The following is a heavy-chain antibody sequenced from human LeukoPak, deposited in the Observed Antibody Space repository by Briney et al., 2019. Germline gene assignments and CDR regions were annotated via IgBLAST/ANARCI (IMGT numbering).Heavy chain of an antibody. V-gene: IGHV3-48*03. CDR3: ARASEGGDYGDPPRC. J-gene: IGHJ4*02. CDR1: GFTFSSYE. Sequence: GGSLRLSCAASGFTFSSYEMNWVRQAPGKGLEWVSYISSSGSTIYYADSVKGRFTISRDNAKNSLYVQMNSLRAEDTAVYYCARASEGGDYGDPPRCWGEGTLVTVSS. D-gene: IGHD4-17*01. CDR2: ISSSGSTI.